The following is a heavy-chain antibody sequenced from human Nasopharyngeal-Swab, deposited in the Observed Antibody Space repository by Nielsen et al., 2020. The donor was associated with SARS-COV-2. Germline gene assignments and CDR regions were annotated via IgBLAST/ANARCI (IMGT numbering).Heavy chain of an antibody. Sequence: GGSLRLSCAASGFTFDDYAMHWVRQPTGKGLECVSGIASNSGTIGYADSVKGRFTISRDNTKNSLYLQMNSLRAEDTAVYYCARGGGDSSGWHFDYWGQGTLVTVSS. D-gene: IGHD6-19*01. J-gene: IGHJ4*02. CDR2: IASNSGTI. CDR1: GFTFDDYA. CDR3: ARGGGDSSGWHFDY. V-gene: IGHV3-9*01.